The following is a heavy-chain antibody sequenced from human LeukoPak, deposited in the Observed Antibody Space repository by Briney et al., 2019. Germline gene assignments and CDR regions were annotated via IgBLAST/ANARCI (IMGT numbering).Heavy chain of an antibody. CDR3: ARGRGYCYDSSGYHGGSWFDP. CDR2: IGTAGDT. V-gene: IGHV3-13*01. Sequence: GGSLRLSCAASGFTFSSYDMHWVRQATGKGLEWVSAIGTAGDTYYPGSVKGRFTISRENAKNSLYLQMNSLRAGDTAVYYCARGRGYCYDSSGYHGGSWFDPWGQGTLVTVSS. J-gene: IGHJ5*02. D-gene: IGHD3-22*01. CDR1: GFTFSSYD.